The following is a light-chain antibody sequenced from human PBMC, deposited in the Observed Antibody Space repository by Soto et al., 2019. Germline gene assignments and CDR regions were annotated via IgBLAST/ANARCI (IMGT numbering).Light chain of an antibody. Sequence: DIQMTQSPSSLSASVGDRVTITCRASQNIIFYLNWYQQRIGKSPKLLIYAASNLQSGVPSRFSGRGSGAEFTLPISKLQTEEFSTLLWQQRYHTPVDSFGPGTKLEIK. CDR1: QNIIFY. J-gene: IGKJ2*01. CDR2: AAS. V-gene: IGKV1-39*01. CDR3: QQRYHTPVDS.